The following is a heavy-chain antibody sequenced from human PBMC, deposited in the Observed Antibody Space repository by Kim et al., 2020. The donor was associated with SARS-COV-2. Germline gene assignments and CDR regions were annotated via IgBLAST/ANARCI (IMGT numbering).Heavy chain of an antibody. CDR3: AKGYCSGGSCYRVVGWFDP. CDR1: GGSISSSSYY. CDR2: IYYSGST. V-gene: IGHV4-39*01. J-gene: IGHJ5*02. Sequence: SETLSLTCTVSGGSISSSSYYWGWIRQPPGKGLEWIGSIYYSGSTYYNPSLKSRVTISVDTSKNQFSLKLSSVTAADTAVYYCAKGYCSGGSCYRVVGWFDPWGQGTLVTVSS. D-gene: IGHD2-15*01.